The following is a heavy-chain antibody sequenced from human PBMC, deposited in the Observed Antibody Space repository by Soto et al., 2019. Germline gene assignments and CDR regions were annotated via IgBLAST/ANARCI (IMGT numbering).Heavy chain of an antibody. V-gene: IGHV1-8*01. J-gene: IGHJ6*02. D-gene: IGHD2-21*02. CDR1: GYTFTSYD. CDR2: MNPNLGNT. Sequence: QMQLVQSGAEVKKPGASVKVSCKASGYTFTSYDINWVRQASGQRPEWMGWMNPNLGNTDYAQRFQDRVTMTRDTSTRTAYMELSNLESGDTAVYYCTRGRLVTERHYYYGLDVWGQGTTVTVSS. CDR3: TRGRLVTERHYYYGLDV.